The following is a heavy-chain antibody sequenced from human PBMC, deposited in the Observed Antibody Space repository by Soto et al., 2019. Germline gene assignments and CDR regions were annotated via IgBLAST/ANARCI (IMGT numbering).Heavy chain of an antibody. Sequence: QVQLQESGPGLVKPSQTLSLTCTVSGGSISGGGYYWSWIRQHPGKGLEWIGYIYYSGSTYYNPSLKSRVTISVDTSKNQFSLKLSSVTAADTAVYYCARARAGYCSSTSCYVTFFDYWGQGTLVTVSS. D-gene: IGHD2-2*01. CDR2: IYYSGST. J-gene: IGHJ4*02. CDR1: GGSISGGGYY. CDR3: ARARAGYCSSTSCYVTFFDY. V-gene: IGHV4-31*03.